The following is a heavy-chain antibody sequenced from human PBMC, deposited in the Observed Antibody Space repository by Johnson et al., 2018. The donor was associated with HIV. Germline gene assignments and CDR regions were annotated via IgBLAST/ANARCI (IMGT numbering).Heavy chain of an antibody. V-gene: IGHV3-23*04. CDR1: GFTFGSYD. Sequence: VESGGGLVQPGGSLRLSCAASGFTFGSYDMSWVRQAPGKGLEWVSAISGSGGSTYYADSVKGRFSISRDNSKNTLYLQMNSLRAEDTAVYYCARARTVVIARPDAFDIWGQGTMVTVSS. CDR2: ISGSGGST. J-gene: IGHJ3*02. CDR3: ARARTVVIARPDAFDI. D-gene: IGHD2-21*01.